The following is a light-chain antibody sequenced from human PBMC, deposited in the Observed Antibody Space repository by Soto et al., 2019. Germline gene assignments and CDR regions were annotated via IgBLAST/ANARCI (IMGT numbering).Light chain of an antibody. J-gene: IGKJ5*01. CDR1: QGISTL. Sequence: DIQMTQSPYSVSASVGDRVTITCRASQGISTLLAWYQQKPGKGPTLLIYAASSLQSGVPSRFSGSGSGTDFTLTISSLQPEDFATYCWQQANSFPITFGPGTRLEMK. CDR2: AAS. CDR3: QQANSFPIT. V-gene: IGKV1-12*01.